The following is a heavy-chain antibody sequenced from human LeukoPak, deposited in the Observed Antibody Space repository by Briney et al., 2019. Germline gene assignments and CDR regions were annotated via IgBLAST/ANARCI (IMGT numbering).Heavy chain of an antibody. CDR2: ISWNSGSI. Sequence: GGSLRLSCAASGFTFDDYAMHWVRQAPGKGLEWVSGISWNSGSIGYADSVKGRFAISRDNAKNSLYLQMNSLRAEDTALYYCAKGASSGIEYWYFDLWGRGTLVTVSS. CDR3: AKGASSGIEYWYFDL. CDR1: GFTFDDYA. D-gene: IGHD6-19*01. J-gene: IGHJ2*01. V-gene: IGHV3-9*01.